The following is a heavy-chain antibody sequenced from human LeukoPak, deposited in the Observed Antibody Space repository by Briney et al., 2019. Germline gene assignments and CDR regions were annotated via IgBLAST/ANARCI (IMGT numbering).Heavy chain of an antibody. CDR2: IYTSGST. V-gene: IGHV4-61*02. D-gene: IGHD6-13*01. Sequence: SQTLSLTCIVSGGSISSGSYYGRRIRQPAGKALEWIGRIYTSGSTNYNPSLNSRVTISVDTAKNQFSLKLRSVTAADTAVYYCARESAAAGSYYYYGMDVWGQGTTVTVSS. CDR3: ARESAAAGSYYYYGMDV. CDR1: GGSISSGSYY. J-gene: IGHJ6*02.